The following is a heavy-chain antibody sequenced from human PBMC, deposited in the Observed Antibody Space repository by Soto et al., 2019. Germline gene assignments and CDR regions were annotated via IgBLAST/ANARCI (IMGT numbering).Heavy chain of an antibody. V-gene: IGHV3-30*18. Sequence: PGGSLRLSCAASGFTFSSYGMHWVRQAPGKGLEWVAVISYDGSNKYYADSVKGRFTISRDNSKNTLYLQMNSLRAEDTAVYYCAKDLAGSSSSLAFDYWGQGTLVTVSS. CDR2: ISYDGSNK. CDR1: GFTFSSYG. D-gene: IGHD6-6*01. J-gene: IGHJ4*02. CDR3: AKDLAGSSSSLAFDY.